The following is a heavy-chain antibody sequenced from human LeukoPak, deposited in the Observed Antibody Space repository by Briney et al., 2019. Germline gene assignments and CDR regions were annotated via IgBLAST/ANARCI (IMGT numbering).Heavy chain of an antibody. D-gene: IGHD3-10*01. CDR3: VKDWGVLPDYTADGFDI. V-gene: IGHV3-30*02. Sequence: GSLRLSCAASRFIFSTYGMHWVRQAPGKGLEWVAFIRPDGSNEYYAASVRGRFAISRVNSQSTLHLQMNSLRLEDTAVYYCVKDWGVLPDYTADGFDIWGPGTMVTVSS. CDR1: RFIFSTYG. J-gene: IGHJ3*02. CDR2: IRPDGSNE.